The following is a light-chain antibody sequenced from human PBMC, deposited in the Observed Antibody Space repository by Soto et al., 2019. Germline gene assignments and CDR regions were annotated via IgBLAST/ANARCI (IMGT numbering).Light chain of an antibody. V-gene: IGLV2-11*01. Sequence: QSALTQPRSVSGSPGQSVTISCTGTSSDVGGYNFVSWHQQHPGKAPKLTIYDVSKRPSGVPDRFSGSKSGNTASLTISGLQAEDEADYYCCSYAGSYTWVFGTGTKLTVL. CDR1: SSDVGGYNF. CDR3: CSYAGSYTWV. J-gene: IGLJ1*01. CDR2: DVS.